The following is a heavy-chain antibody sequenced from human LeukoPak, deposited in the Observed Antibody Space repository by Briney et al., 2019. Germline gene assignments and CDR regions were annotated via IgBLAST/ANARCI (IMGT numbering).Heavy chain of an antibody. CDR2: INPNSGGT. Sequence: ASVKVSCKASGYTFTGYYMHWVRQAPGQGLEWMGWINPNSGGTNYAQKFQGRVTMTRDTSISTAYMELSRLRSDDTAVYYCARMRYDSSAYYPDAFDIWGQGTMVTVSS. V-gene: IGHV1-2*02. D-gene: IGHD3-22*01. CDR1: GYTFTGYY. J-gene: IGHJ3*02. CDR3: ARMRYDSSAYYPDAFDI.